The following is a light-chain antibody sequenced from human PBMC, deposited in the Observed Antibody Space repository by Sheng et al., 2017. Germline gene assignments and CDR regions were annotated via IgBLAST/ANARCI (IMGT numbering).Light chain of an antibody. V-gene: IGKV1-33*01. CDR3: QHYANLPFT. Sequence: DIQMTQSPSTLSASVGDRVTITCRTSQDISVWLAWYQKKPGKAPKLLIYDSSNLETGVPSRFRGSGSGTDFTFTISSLHPDDIATYSCQHYANLPFTFGPGTRVDIK. CDR1: QDISVW. CDR2: DSS. J-gene: IGKJ3*01.